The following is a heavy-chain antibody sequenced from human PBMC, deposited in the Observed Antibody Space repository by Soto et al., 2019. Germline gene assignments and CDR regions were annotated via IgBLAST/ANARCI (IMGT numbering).Heavy chain of an antibody. V-gene: IGHV4-31*03. CDR2: IYSSGNS. CDR3: ATKPNGRYYFDY. CDR1: GGSISSGVYY. J-gene: IGHJ4*02. D-gene: IGHD2-8*01. Sequence: QVQLQESGPGLVQPSQTLSLTCTVSGGSISSGVYYWSWIRHHPGKGLEWIGYIYSSGNSYYDPSLKSRVTMSVDMSKNQGSLRLSSVTAADTAVYHWATKPNGRYYFDYWGQGALVTVSS.